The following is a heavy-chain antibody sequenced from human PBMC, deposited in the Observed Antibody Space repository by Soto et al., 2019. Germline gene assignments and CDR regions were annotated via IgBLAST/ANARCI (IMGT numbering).Heavy chain of an antibody. J-gene: IGHJ6*02. V-gene: IGHV5-51*01. D-gene: IGHD3-9*01. CDR1: GYTFITYW. CDR2: IYPGDSDT. Sequence: LGESLRISCKGSGYTFITYWIGWVRQLPGKGLEWMGIIYPGDSDTRYSPSFEGQVTISADKSISTAYLQWSSLKASDTAIYYCARRPNTLNYYAMDVWGQGTTVTVSS. CDR3: ARRPNTLNYYAMDV.